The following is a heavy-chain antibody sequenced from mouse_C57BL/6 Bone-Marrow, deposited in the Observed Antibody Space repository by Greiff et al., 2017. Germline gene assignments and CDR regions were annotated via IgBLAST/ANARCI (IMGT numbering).Heavy chain of an antibody. V-gene: IGHV3-6*01. CDR2: ISYDGSN. CDR1: GYSITSGYY. J-gene: IGHJ2*01. D-gene: IGHD2-2*01. CDR3: ARERTTMVKDY. Sequence: DVKLQESGPGLVKPSQSLSLTCSVTGYSITSGYYWNWIRQFPGNKLEWMGYISYDGSNNYNPSLKNRISITRDTSKNQFFLKLNSVTTEDTATYYCARERTTMVKDYWGQGTTLTVSS.